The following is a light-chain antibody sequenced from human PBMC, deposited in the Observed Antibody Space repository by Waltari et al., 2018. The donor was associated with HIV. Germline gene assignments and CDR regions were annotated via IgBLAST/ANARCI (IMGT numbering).Light chain of an antibody. CDR3: SSYTSSSTLRV. J-gene: IGLJ3*02. V-gene: IGLV2-14*01. Sequence: QSALTQPASVSGSPGQSITISCTGTSSDVGGYNYVSWYQQHPGKAPKLMIYEVSNRPSGVSNRFSGSKSGNTASLTISGLQAEDEADYYCSSYTSSSTLRVFGGETKLTVL. CDR1: SSDVGGYNY. CDR2: EVS.